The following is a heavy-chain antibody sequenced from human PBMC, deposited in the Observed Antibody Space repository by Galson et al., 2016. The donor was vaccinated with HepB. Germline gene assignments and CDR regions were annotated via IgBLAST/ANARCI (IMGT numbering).Heavy chain of an antibody. CDR1: GFSLSTSGMC. CDR3: ARIHMIGGPYSFDV. V-gene: IGHV2-70*01. Sequence: PALVKPTQTLTLTCTFSGFSLSTSGMCVTWIRQPPGKALEWLALIDWDDDKYYSTSLKPRLTISKDTSKNQVVLTMTNMDPVDTATYYCARIHMIGGPYSFDVWGQGTMVTVSS. J-gene: IGHJ3*01. CDR2: IDWDDDK. D-gene: IGHD3-16*01.